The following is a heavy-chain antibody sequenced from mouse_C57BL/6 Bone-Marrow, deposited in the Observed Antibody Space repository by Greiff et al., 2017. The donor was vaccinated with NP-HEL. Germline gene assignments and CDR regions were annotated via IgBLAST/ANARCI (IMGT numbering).Heavy chain of an antibody. CDR2: IRNKANGYTT. D-gene: IGHD2-4*01. V-gene: IGHV7-3*01. CDR1: GFTFTDYY. Sequence: EVKLVESGGGLVQPGGSLSLSCAASGFTFTDYYMSWVRQPPGKALEWLGFIRNKANGYTTEYSASVKGRFTISRDNSQSILYLQMNALRAEDSATYYCARDRLRQGYYAMDYWGQGTSVTVSS. J-gene: IGHJ4*01. CDR3: ARDRLRQGYYAMDY.